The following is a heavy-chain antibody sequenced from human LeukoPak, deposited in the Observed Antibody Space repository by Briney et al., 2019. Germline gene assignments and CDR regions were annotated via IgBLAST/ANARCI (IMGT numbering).Heavy chain of an antibody. Sequence: GASVKVSCKASGYTFTGYYMHWVRQAPGQGLEWMGWINPNSGGTNYAQKFQGWVTMTRDTSISTAYMELSRLRSDDTAVYYCARGGSSSWYLTDAYFDYWGRGTLVIVSS. CDR2: INPNSGGT. J-gene: IGHJ4*02. CDR1: GYTFTGYY. V-gene: IGHV1-2*04. D-gene: IGHD6-13*01. CDR3: ARGGSSSWYLTDAYFDY.